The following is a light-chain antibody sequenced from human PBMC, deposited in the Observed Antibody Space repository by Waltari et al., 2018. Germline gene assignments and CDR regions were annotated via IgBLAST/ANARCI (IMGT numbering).Light chain of an antibody. V-gene: IGLV2-8*01. J-gene: IGLJ2*01. CDR2: EVS. Sequence: QSALTQPPSASGSPGQSVAISCIGTSSDVGGYNSVSWYQQHPGKVPKLLIYEVSKRPSGVPDRVSGSKSGNTASLTVSGLQAEDEADYYCSSYAGSNVVFGGGTKLTVL. CDR3: SSYAGSNVV. CDR1: SSDVGGYNS.